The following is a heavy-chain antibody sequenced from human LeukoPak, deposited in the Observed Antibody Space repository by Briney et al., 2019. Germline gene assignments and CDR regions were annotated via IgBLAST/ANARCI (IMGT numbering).Heavy chain of an antibody. D-gene: IGHD2-15*01. Sequence: GGSLRLSCAASGFSVSSNYMSWVRQAPGKGLEWVSFIYSGGSTYYADSVKGRFTISRDNAKNSLYLQMNSLRAEDTAVYYCARGARYCSGGSCPREAFDIWGQGTMVTVSS. CDR1: GFSVSSNY. CDR3: ARGARYCSGGSCPREAFDI. V-gene: IGHV3-66*01. J-gene: IGHJ3*02. CDR2: IYSGGST.